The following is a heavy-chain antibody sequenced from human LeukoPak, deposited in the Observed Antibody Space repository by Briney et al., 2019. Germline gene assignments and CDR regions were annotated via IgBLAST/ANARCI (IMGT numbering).Heavy chain of an antibody. D-gene: IGHD3-16*01. CDR3: ARDPGYESWCPFWGGMDV. CDR1: GFTFNTFK. J-gene: IGHJ6*04. CDR2: ITRDGSST. Sequence: HPGGSLRLSCAASGFTFNTFKMNWVRQAPGKGLVWVSRITRDGSSTTYADSVKGRFTTSRDNAKNTLYLQMDSLRDDDTAVYYCARDPGYESWCPFWGGMDVWGNGTTVIVSS. V-gene: IGHV3-74*01.